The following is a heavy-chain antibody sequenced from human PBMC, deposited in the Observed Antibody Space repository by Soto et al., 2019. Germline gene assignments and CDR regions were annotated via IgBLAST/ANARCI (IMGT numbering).Heavy chain of an antibody. CDR1: GFVFSSHG. V-gene: IGHV3-30*03. Sequence: QVQLVESGGGVVQPGRSLRLSCAASGFVFSSHGMHWVRQGPGKGLEWVTFISTLGSNEYYADSVKGRFTISRDNSKNILYLEMNSLRGEDTAVYYCGTHRRGDHNGLDPWGQGTQVTVSS. D-gene: IGHD3-10*01. CDR2: ISTLGSNE. J-gene: IGHJ5*02. CDR3: GTHRRGDHNGLDP.